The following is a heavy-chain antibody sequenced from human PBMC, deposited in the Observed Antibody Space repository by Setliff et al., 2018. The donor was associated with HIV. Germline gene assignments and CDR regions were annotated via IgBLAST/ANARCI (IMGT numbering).Heavy chain of an antibody. J-gene: IGHJ4*02. V-gene: IGHV4-34*01. CDR3: ARVTRGGFPLFDY. CDR1: GGSFSGYY. Sequence: SETLSLTCAVYGGSFSGYYWNWIRQPPGKGLEWIGEINHSGSTNYNPSLKSRVTILVDTSKNQFSLKLSSVTAADTAVYYCARVTRGGFPLFDYWGQGTLVTVSS. CDR2: INHSGST. D-gene: IGHD3-10*01.